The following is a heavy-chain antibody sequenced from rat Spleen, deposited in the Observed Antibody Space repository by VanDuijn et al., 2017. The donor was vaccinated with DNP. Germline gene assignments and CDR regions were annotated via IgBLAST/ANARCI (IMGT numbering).Heavy chain of an antibody. D-gene: IGHD1-1*01. V-gene: IGHV3-3*01. J-gene: IGHJ4*01. CDR2: INNAGST. Sequence: EVQLQESGPGLVKPSQSLSLTCSVTGYSITSSFRWTWIRKFPGNKLEWMGYINNAGSTNYNPSLKSRISITRDTSKNQFFLQLNSLTTEDTATYYCARLRLEWEVRAMDAWGQGTSVTVSS. CDR1: GYSITSSFR. CDR3: ARLRLEWEVRAMDA.